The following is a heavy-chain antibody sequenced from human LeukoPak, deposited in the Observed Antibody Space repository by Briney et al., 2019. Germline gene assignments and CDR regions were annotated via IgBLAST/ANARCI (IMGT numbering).Heavy chain of an antibody. CDR2: IYYSGST. J-gene: IGHJ5*02. CDR1: GGSISSYY. Sequence: SETLSLTCTVSGGSISSYYWSWIRQPPGKGLEWIGYIYYSGSTNYNPSLKSRVTISVDTSKNQFSLKLSSVTAADTAVYYCNRRSGGWFDPWGQGTLVTVSS. V-gene: IGHV4-59*01. CDR3: NRRSGGWFDP. D-gene: IGHD1-14*01.